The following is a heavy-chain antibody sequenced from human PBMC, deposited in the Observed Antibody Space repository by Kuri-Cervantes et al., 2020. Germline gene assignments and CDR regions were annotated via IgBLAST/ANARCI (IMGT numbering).Heavy chain of an antibody. D-gene: IGHD3-22*01. Sequence: GGSLRLSCAASGFTFSSYGMHWVRQAPGKGLEWVAVIWYDGSNKYYADSVKGRFTISRDNSKNTLYLQMNSLRAEDTAVYYCAKDVGYYDSSGYYSWGYFQHWGQGTLVTVSS. V-gene: IGHV3-30*02. CDR3: AKDVGYYDSSGYYSWGYFQH. CDR1: GFTFSSYG. CDR2: IWYDGSNK. J-gene: IGHJ1*01.